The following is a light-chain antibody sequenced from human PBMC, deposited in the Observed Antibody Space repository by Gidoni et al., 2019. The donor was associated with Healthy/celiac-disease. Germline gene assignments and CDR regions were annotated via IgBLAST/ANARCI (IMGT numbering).Light chain of an antibody. V-gene: IGLV1-40*01. CDR1: SSNIGAGYD. CDR2: DNI. CDR3: QSYDSSLRGV. J-gene: IGLJ3*02. Sequence: QSVLTQPPSVSGAPGPRVTIPCTGSSSNIGAGYDVHWYQQLPGTAPKLLIYDNINRPSGVPDRFSGSKSGTSASLAITGLQAEDEADYYCQSYDSSLRGVFGGGTKLTVL.